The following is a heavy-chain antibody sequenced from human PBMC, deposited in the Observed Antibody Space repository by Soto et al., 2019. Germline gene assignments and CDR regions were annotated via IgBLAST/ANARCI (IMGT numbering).Heavy chain of an antibody. CDR2: IFHSGTA. Sequence: QVQLQESDPGLVKPSGALSLTCAVSNGSISSDNWWSWVRQPPGKGLEWIGEIFHSGTANYNPSLKSRITISVDKSKNQFSLEMNSVTAADTAVYYCARGGGWLFDHWGQGTLVTVSS. J-gene: IGHJ4*02. CDR1: NGSISSDNW. V-gene: IGHV4-4*02. D-gene: IGHD6-19*01. CDR3: ARGGGWLFDH.